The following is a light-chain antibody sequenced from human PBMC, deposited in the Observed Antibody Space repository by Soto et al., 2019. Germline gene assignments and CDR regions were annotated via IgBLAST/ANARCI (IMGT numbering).Light chain of an antibody. V-gene: IGKV3-20*01. J-gene: IGKJ2*01. CDR3: QQYGSSPPYT. CDR1: QSVSSSY. CDR2: GAS. Sequence: EIVLTQSPGTLSLSPGERATLSCRASQSVSSSYLAWYQQKPGQAPRLLIYGASSRATGIPARFSGSGSGTDVTLTISRLEPADFAVYYCQQYGSSPPYTFGQGTKLEIK.